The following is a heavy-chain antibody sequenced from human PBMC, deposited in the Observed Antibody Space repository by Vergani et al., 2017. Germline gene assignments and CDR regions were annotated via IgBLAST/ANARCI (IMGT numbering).Heavy chain of an antibody. J-gene: IGHJ6*02. V-gene: IGHV3-30-3*01. CDR2: ISYDGSNK. CDR1: GFTFSSYA. D-gene: IGHD1-26*01. CDR3: ARVLVGGLGRLDV. Sequence: QVQLVESGGGVVQPGRSLRLSCAASGFTFSSYAMHWVRQGPGKGLEWVAVISYDGSNKYYADSVKGRFTISRDNAKNSLYLQMNSLRAEDTAVYYCARVLVGGLGRLDVWGQGTTVTVSS.